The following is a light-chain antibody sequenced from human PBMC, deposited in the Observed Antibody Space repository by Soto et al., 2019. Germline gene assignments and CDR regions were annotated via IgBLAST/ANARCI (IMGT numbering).Light chain of an antibody. CDR3: MQALQTPLT. J-gene: IGKJ4*01. Sequence: DVVMTQSPLSLPVTLGQPASISCRSHQSLLYSDGRNYLDWYLKKPGQSPQLLIYLGSNRASGVPDRFSGSGSGTDFTLKISRVEAEDVGVYYCMQALQTPLTFGGGTKVDIK. V-gene: IGKV2-28*01. CDR2: LGS. CDR1: QSLLYSDGRNY.